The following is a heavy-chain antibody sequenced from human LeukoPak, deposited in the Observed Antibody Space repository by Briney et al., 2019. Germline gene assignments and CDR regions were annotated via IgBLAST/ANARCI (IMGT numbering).Heavy chain of an antibody. J-gene: IGHJ5*01. D-gene: IGHD3-9*01. V-gene: IGHV3-74*01. Sequence: PGGSLRLSCAASGFTISRYWMHWVRQAPGKGLVWVSRISTDGSSTRYADSVKGRFTISRDNAKNTLYLQMNSLRAEDTAVYYCARDPFYDILTGSTGNWFDSWGQGTLVTVSS. CDR2: ISTDGSST. CDR3: ARDPFYDILTGSTGNWFDS. CDR1: GFTISRYW.